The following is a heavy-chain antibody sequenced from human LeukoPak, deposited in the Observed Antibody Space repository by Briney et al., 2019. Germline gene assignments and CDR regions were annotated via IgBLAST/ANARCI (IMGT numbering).Heavy chain of an antibody. Sequence: PGGSLRLSCAASGFTFSSYSMNWVRQAPGKGLEWVSSISSSSSYIYYADSVKGRFTISRDNAKNSLYLQMNSLRAEDTAVYYCARDSRVTPSKPPTYGDQPDPWGQGTLVTVSS. CDR3: ARDSRVTPSKPPTYGDQPDP. CDR1: GFTFSSYS. V-gene: IGHV3-21*01. J-gene: IGHJ5*02. D-gene: IGHD4-17*01. CDR2: ISSSSSYI.